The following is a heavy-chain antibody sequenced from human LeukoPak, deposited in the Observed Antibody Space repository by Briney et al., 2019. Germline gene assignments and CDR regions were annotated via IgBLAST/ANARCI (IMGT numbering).Heavy chain of an antibody. CDR3: AREQWELFETYNWFDP. D-gene: IGHD1-26*01. Sequence: PSETLSLTCTVSGGSISSGDYYWSWIRQPPGKGLEWIGYIYYSGSTYYNPSLKSRVTISVDTSKNQFSLQLNSVTPEDTAVYYCAREQWELFETYNWFDPWGQGTLVTVSS. V-gene: IGHV4-30-4*01. CDR2: IYYSGST. CDR1: GGSISSGDYY. J-gene: IGHJ5*02.